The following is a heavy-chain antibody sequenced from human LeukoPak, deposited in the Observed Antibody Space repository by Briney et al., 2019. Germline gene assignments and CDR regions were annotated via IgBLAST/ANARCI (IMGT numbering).Heavy chain of an antibody. CDR3: TRDFDP. V-gene: IGHV3-7*01. Sequence: GSLRLSCVASGLSFGNYWMDWVRQAPGKGLEWVGNIKQDGSEKYYVDSVKGRFTISRDNAKNSLYLDMNSLRVEDTAIYYCTRDFDPWGQGTLVTVSS. CDR1: GLSFGNYW. CDR2: IKQDGSEK. J-gene: IGHJ5*02.